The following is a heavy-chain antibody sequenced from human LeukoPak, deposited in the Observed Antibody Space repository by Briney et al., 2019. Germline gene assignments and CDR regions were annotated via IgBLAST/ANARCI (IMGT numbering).Heavy chain of an antibody. CDR2: ISYRGRT. Sequence: SETLSLTCTVSGGSISNSGGFYWSWIRQHPGDGLEWIGFISYRGRTYYNPSLKSRVSMSVDTSRSQSSLRLTSVTDEDTAVYYCARISQSSGGFYYWGQGTLVTVSS. J-gene: IGHJ4*02. CDR3: ARISQSSGGFYY. V-gene: IGHV4-31*02. CDR1: GGSISNSGGFY. D-gene: IGHD2-15*01.